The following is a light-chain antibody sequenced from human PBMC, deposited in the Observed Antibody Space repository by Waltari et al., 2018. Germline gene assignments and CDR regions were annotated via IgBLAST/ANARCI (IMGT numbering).Light chain of an antibody. J-gene: IGLJ2*01. CDR2: EVT. CDR3: SSYTSSSTFSVV. V-gene: IGLV2-14*01. CDR1: SSDVGGYNY. Sequence: QSALTQPASVSGSPGQSITISCTGTSSDVGGYNYVSWYQQHPGKAPKLIIYEVTNRPSGFSNRFSGSKSGNPASLTISGLQAEDEADYSCSSYTSSSTFSVVFGGGTKLTVL.